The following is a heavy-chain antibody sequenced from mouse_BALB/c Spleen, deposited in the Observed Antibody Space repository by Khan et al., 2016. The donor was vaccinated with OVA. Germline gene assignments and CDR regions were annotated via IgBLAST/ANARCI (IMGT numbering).Heavy chain of an antibody. CDR2: IYPFNDDT. Sequence: VQLQQSGPELVKPGASVKMSCKASGYTFTSYVMHWVKQKPGLGLEWIGYIYPFNDDTKYTENFKGKATLTSDKSSSTAYMELSSLTSEDSAVYYCAPVGNYYVSFAYWGQGTLVTVSA. V-gene: IGHV1S136*01. D-gene: IGHD1-1*01. CDR1: GYTFTSYV. J-gene: IGHJ3*01. CDR3: APVGNYYVSFAY.